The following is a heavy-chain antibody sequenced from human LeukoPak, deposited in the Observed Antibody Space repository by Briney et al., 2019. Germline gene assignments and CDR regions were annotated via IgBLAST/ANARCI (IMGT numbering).Heavy chain of an antibody. J-gene: IGHJ3*02. Sequence: GGSLRLSCAASGFSFSSYSMNWVRQAPGKGLEWVSHISRSSTTIYYADSVKGRFTISRDNAKNSLYLQMNSLRAEDTAVYYCARAKRNGFDIWGQGTMVTVSS. CDR1: GFSFSSYS. V-gene: IGHV3-48*01. CDR3: ARAKRNGFDI. CDR2: ISRSSTTI.